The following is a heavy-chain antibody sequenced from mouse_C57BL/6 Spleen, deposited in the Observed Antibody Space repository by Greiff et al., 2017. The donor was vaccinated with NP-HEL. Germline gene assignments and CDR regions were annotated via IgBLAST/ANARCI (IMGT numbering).Heavy chain of an antibody. CDR3: ARGDGYPYAMDY. CDR1: GYTFTDYY. Sequence: VQLQQSGPELVKPGASVKISCKASGYTFTDYYMNWVKQSHGKSLEWIGDINPNNGGTSYNQKFKGKATLTVDKSSSTAYMELRSLTSEDSAVYYCARGDGYPYAMDYWGQGTSVTVSS. J-gene: IGHJ4*01. V-gene: IGHV1-26*01. D-gene: IGHD2-3*01. CDR2: INPNNGGT.